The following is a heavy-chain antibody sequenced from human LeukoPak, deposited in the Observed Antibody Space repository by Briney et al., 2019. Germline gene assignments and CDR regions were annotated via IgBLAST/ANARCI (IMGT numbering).Heavy chain of an antibody. D-gene: IGHD3-10*01. CDR1: GFTFSSYA. V-gene: IGHV3-23*01. CDR3: ARDYRGYYYYYGMDV. J-gene: IGHJ6*02. CDR2: ISGSGGST. Sequence: GGSLRLSCEDSGFTFSSYAMSWVRQAPGKGLEWVSAISGSGGSTYYADSVKGRFTISRDNSKNTLYLQMNSLRAEDTAVYYCARDYRGYYYYYGMDVWGQGTTVTVSS.